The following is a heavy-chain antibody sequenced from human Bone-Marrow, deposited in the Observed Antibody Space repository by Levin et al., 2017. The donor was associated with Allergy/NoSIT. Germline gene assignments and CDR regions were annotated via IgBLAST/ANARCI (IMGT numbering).Heavy chain of an antibody. CDR3: ARGYCSSTSCEQIYYYMDV. CDR2: TYYSGST. V-gene: IGHV4-31*03. J-gene: IGHJ6*03. CDR1: GGSISSGGYY. Sequence: LRLSCTVSGGSISSGGYYWNWIRQHPGKGLEWIGYTYYSGSTYYNPSLKSRVTISVDTSKNQFSLKLSSVTAADTSVYYCARGYCSSTSCEQIYYYMDVWGKGTTVTVSS. D-gene: IGHD2-2*01.